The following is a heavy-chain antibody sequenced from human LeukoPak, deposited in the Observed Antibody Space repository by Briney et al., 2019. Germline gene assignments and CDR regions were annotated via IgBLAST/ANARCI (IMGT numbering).Heavy chain of an antibody. V-gene: IGHV4-39*07. CDR3: ARRPDYGDSTRSPGAFDI. J-gene: IGHJ3*02. CDR1: GGSISSSSYY. Sequence: SETLSLTCTVSGGSISSSSYYWGWIRQPPGKGLEWIGSIYHTGSTYYNPSLKSRVTISVDTSKNQFSLKVSSVTAADTAVYYCARRPDYGDSTRSPGAFDIWGQGTMVTVSS. D-gene: IGHD4-17*01. CDR2: IYHTGST.